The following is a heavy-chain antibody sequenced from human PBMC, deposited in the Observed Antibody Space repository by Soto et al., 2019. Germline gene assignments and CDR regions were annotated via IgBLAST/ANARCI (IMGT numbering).Heavy chain of an antibody. V-gene: IGHV4-30-4*01. Sequence: SATLALSCTVSGGSISSGEYFWSWIRQSPGKGLEWIGYISSIGSTYYNPSLKSRVSVSRDTSKNQFSLKLSSVTTTDTAVYYCARGLVIRPYYYHGMDVWGQGPTVTVSS. CDR1: GGSISSGEYF. J-gene: IGHJ6*02. CDR2: ISSIGST. D-gene: IGHD3-9*01. CDR3: ARGLVIRPYYYHGMDV.